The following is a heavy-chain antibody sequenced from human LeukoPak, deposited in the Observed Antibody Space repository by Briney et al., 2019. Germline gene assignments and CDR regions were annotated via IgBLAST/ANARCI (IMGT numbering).Heavy chain of an antibody. J-gene: IGHJ1*01. CDR2: IIPIFGTA. D-gene: IGHD2-15*01. CDR3: AREGYCSGGSCYDLEYFQH. Sequence: SVKVSCKASGGTFSSYVISWVRQAPGQGLEWMGGIIPIFGTANYAQKFQGRVTITADESTSTAYMELSSLRSEDTAVYYCAREGYCSGGSCYDLEYFQHWGQGTLVTVSS. V-gene: IGHV1-69*13. CDR1: GGTFSSYV.